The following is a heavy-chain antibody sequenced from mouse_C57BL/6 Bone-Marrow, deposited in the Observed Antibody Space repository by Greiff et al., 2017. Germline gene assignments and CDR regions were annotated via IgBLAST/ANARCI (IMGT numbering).Heavy chain of an antibody. Sequence: QVPLQLCGPGLLQPSQTLSLTCPFSGFSLSTFCMGVGWISQPSGKGLEWLAHLWWDDDKYYNPALKRRPTISKDTSKNQVCLKIADVDTADRSAYYCARIWGDYWGQGTSVTVSS. CDR2: LWWDDDK. CDR1: GFSLSTFCMG. CDR3: ARIWGDY. J-gene: IGHJ4*01. V-gene: IGHV8-8*01.